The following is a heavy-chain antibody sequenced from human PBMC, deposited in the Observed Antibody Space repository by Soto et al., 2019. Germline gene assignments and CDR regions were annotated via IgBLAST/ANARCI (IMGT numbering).Heavy chain of an antibody. J-gene: IGHJ4*02. CDR1: GFDFRSYG. V-gene: IGHV3-30*03. Sequence: GGSLRLSCTASGFDFRSYGIHWVRQAPGRGLEWVAAASYDGSETYYADSAKGRFTVSKEISKNTAFLQMNALRHEDTAVYFCVRDSGWPILNFDSSGQGTLVTVFS. D-gene: IGHD3-10*01. CDR3: VRDSGWPILNFDS. CDR2: ASYDGSET.